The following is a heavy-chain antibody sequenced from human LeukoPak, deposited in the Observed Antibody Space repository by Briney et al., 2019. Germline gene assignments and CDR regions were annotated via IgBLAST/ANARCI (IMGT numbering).Heavy chain of an antibody. CDR3: ARLPPSYDYVWGSYRKRGAFDI. Sequence: SETLSLTCAVYGGSFSGYYWSWIRQPPGKGLEWIGEINHSGSTNYNPSLKSRVTISVDTSKNQFSLKLSSVTAADTALYYCARLPPSYDYVWGSYRKRGAFDIWGQGTMVTVSS. CDR1: GGSFSGYY. D-gene: IGHD3-16*02. J-gene: IGHJ3*02. CDR2: INHSGST. V-gene: IGHV4-34*01.